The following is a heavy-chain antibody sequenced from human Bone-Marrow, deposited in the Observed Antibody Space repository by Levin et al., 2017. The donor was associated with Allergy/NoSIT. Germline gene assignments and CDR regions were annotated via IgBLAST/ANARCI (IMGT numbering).Heavy chain of an antibody. J-gene: IGHJ4*02. CDR2: ISGST. CDR3: AKIYSYGFDY. CDR1: GFTFSSYA. V-gene: IGHV3-23*01. Sequence: PGGSLRLSCAASGFTFSSYAMSWVRQAPGKGLEWVSAISGSTFNADSVKGRFTISRDNSKNTLYLQMNSLRAEDTAVYYCAKIYSYGFDYWGQGTLVTVSS. D-gene: IGHD5-18*01.